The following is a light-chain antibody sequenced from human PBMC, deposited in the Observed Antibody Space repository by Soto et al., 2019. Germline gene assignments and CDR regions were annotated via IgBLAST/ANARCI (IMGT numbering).Light chain of an antibody. Sequence: EIVLTQSPGTLSLSPGERATLSCRASQSVSSSYLAWYQQKPGQAPRLLIYGASSRATGIPDRFSGSGSGTDFNLTISRLCAPSFAAYFCQQYGSTPRLTFGGGTNVEIK. J-gene: IGKJ4*01. CDR3: QQYGSTPRLT. CDR1: QSVSSSY. V-gene: IGKV3-20*01. CDR2: GAS.